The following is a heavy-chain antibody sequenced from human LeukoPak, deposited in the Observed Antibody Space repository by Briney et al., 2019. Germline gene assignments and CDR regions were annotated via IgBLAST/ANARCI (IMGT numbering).Heavy chain of an antibody. CDR2: IYYSGST. D-gene: IGHD6-6*01. Sequence: SEALSLTCTVSGGSISSYYWSWIRQPPGKGLEWIGYIYYSGSTNYNPSLKSRVTISVDTSKNQFSLKLSSVTAADTAVYYCARDHGESGVKYSSSEGAFDIWGQGTMVTVSS. V-gene: IGHV4-59*01. CDR3: ARDHGESGVKYSSSEGAFDI. J-gene: IGHJ3*02. CDR1: GGSISSYY.